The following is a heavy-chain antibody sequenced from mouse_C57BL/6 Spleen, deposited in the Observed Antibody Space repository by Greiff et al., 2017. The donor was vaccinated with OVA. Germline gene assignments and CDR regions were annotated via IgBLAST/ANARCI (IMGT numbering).Heavy chain of an antibody. CDR2: ISYDGSN. CDR3: ARHPSSMNFDY. J-gene: IGHJ2*01. D-gene: IGHD2-3*01. Sequence: EVKLQESGPGLVKPSQSLSLTCSVTGYSITSGYYWNWIRQFPGNKLEWMGYISYDGSNNYNPSLKNRISITRDTSKNQFFLKLNSVTTEDTATYYCARHPSSMNFDYWGQGTTLTVSS. CDR1: GYSITSGYY. V-gene: IGHV3-6*01.